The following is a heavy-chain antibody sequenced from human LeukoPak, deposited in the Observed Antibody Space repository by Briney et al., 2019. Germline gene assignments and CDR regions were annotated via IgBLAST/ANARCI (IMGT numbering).Heavy chain of an antibody. CDR1: GFTFSSYG. V-gene: IGHV3-33*01. CDR3: ARGQDRSNAFDI. Sequence: GGSLRLSCAASGFTFSSYGMHWVRQAPGKGLEWVAVIWYDGSNKYYADSVKGRFTISVDKSKNQFSLKLSSVTAADTAVYYCARGQDRSNAFDIWGQGTMVTVSS. J-gene: IGHJ3*02. CDR2: IWYDGSNK.